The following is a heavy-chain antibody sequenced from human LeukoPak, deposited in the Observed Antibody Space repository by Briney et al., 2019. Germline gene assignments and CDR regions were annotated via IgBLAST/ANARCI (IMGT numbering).Heavy chain of an antibody. J-gene: IGHJ6*04. Sequence: GRSLRLSCAASGFIFDDYAMHWVRQAPGKGLEWVSGINWNSGNIGYADSVKGRFTISRDNAKKSLYLQMNSLRAEDTAVYYCAELGITMIGGVWGKGTTVTISS. CDR1: GFIFDDYA. D-gene: IGHD3-10*02. CDR2: INWNSGNI. CDR3: AELGITMIGGV. V-gene: IGHV3-9*01.